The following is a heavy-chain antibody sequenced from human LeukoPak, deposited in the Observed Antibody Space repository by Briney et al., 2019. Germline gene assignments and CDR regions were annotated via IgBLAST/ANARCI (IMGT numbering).Heavy chain of an antibody. CDR3: ARHYYDSSGYPRFYFDY. J-gene: IGHJ4*02. V-gene: IGHV4-39*01. CDR2: IYYSGST. Sequence: SETLSLTCTVSGGSISSSSYYWGRIRQPPGKGLEWIGSIYYSGSTYYNPSLKSRVTISVDTSKNQFSLKLSSVTAADTAVYYCARHYYDSSGYPRFYFDYWGQGTLVTVSS. CDR1: GGSISSSSYY. D-gene: IGHD3-22*01.